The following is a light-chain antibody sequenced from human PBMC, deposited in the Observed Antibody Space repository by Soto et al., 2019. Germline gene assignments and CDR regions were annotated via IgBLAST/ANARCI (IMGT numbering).Light chain of an antibody. Sequence: DIQMTQSPSTLSGSVGDRVTITCRASQTISSWLAWYQQKPGKAPKLLIYKASPLKSGVPSRFSGSGSGTECTLTSSCLQPDDFATYYCQHYSCYSYVFGQGTKVQLK. CDR2: KAS. CDR3: QHYSCYSYV. CDR1: QTISSW. J-gene: IGKJ1*01. V-gene: IGKV1-5*03.